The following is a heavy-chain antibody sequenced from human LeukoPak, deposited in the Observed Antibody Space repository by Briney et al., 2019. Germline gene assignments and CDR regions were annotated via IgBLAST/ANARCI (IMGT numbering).Heavy chain of an antibody. CDR2: ITASAAST. CDR1: GFTFNSYA. CDR3: ARALGGDYDY. Sequence: GGSLRLSCAASGFTFNSYAMSWVRQAPGKGLEWVSAITASAASTYYADSVKGRFTISRDNAKNSLYLQMNSLRAEDTALYYCARALGGDYDYWGQGTLVTVSS. V-gene: IGHV3-23*01. J-gene: IGHJ4*02. D-gene: IGHD2-21*01.